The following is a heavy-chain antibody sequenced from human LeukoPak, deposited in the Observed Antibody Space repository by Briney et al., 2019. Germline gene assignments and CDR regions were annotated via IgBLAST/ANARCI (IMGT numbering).Heavy chain of an antibody. D-gene: IGHD3-22*01. CDR2: ISAYNGNT. V-gene: IGHV1-18*01. CDR3: ARDLGYYDSSGYFPDY. Sequence: ASVKVSCKPSGYTFTSYGISWVRQAPGQGLEWMGWISAYNGNTNYAQKFQGRVTMTTDTSTSTAYMELRSLRSDDTAVYYCARDLGYYDSSGYFPDYWGQGTLVAVSS. CDR1: GYTFTSYG. J-gene: IGHJ4*02.